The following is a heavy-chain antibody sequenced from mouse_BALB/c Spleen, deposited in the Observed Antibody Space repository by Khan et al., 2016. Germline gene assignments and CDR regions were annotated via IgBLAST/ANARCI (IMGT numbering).Heavy chain of an antibody. CDR2: ISSGGSPT. D-gene: IGHD2-3*01. Sequence: EVELVESGGGLVKPGGSLKLSCAASGFTFSSYAMSWVRQSPEKRLEWVAEISSGGSPTYYPDTVTGRFTISRDNAKNTLYLEMNRLRSEDTAMYYCTSEDGWFAYWGQGTRVTVSA. V-gene: IGHV5-9-4*01. J-gene: IGHJ3*01. CDR3: TSEDGWFAY. CDR1: GFTFSSYA.